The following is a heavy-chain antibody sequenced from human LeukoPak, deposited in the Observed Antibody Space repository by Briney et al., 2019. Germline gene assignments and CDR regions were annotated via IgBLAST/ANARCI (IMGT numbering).Heavy chain of an antibody. V-gene: IGHV3-74*01. Sequence: GGSLRLSCAASGFSFSSHWVHWVRQAPGKGLVWVSRISDDGSYTSNVDSVKGRFTISRDNANNMLYLHMNSLRAEDTAVYYCASFGISWRSSYWGQGTLVTVSS. CDR1: GFSFSSHW. D-gene: IGHD2-21*01. CDR3: ASFGISWRSSY. CDR2: ISDDGSYT. J-gene: IGHJ4*02.